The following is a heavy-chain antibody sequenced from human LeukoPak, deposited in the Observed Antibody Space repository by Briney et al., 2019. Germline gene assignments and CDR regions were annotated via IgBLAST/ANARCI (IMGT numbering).Heavy chain of an antibody. CDR1: GFTFSSYT. V-gene: IGHV3-21*01. CDR3: ARVAYYDSSGYYPVPFDY. J-gene: IGHJ4*02. Sequence: GGPLRLSCAASGFTFSSYTMNWVRQAPGRGLEWVSSISRSSSYIYYGDSVEGRFTISRDNAKNSLYLQMNSLRAEDTAVYYCARVAYYDSSGYYPVPFDYWGQGTLVTVSS. D-gene: IGHD3-22*01. CDR2: ISRSSSYI.